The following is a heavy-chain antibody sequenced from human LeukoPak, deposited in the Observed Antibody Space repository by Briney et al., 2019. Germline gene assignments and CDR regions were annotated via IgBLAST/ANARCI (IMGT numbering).Heavy chain of an antibody. D-gene: IGHD6-13*01. J-gene: IGHJ3*02. CDR1: GFTFSSYG. CDR3: ARDTWYSNSWLHAFAI. CDR2: IWYDGSNK. Sequence: PGRSLRLSCAASGFTFSSYGMHWVRQAPGKGLEWVAVIWYDGSNKYYADSVKGRFTISRDNSKNTLYLQMNSLRAEDTGVYYCARDTWYSNSWLHAFAIWGQGTVVTVSS. V-gene: IGHV3-33*01.